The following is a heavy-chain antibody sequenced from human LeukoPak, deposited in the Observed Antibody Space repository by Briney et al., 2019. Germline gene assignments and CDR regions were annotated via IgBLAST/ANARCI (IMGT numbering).Heavy chain of an antibody. V-gene: IGHV3-30*03. CDR1: GFTFSSYG. J-gene: IGHJ4*02. D-gene: IGHD3-22*01. CDR3: ARGYYYDSSGYYGYFDY. Sequence: PGGSLRLSCAASGFTFSSYGMHWVRQAPGKGLEWVAVISYDGSNKYYADSVKGRFTISRDNSKNTLYLQMNSLRAEDTAVYYCARGYYYDSSGYYGYFDYWGQGTLVTVSS. CDR2: ISYDGSNK.